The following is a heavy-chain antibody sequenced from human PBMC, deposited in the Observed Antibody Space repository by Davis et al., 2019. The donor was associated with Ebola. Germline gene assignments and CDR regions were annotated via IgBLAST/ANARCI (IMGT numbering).Heavy chain of an antibody. V-gene: IGHV4-59*11. J-gene: IGHJ4*02. CDR1: DASISGHY. D-gene: IGHD1-7*01. CDR2: ISGSGRT. CDR3: ARGGDWNSKIDY. Sequence: PSETLSLTCTVSDASISGHYWNWFRQPPGKGLEWIGFISGSGRTSYNPSLKSRVTIPADTSKNQFSLNLSSVTAADTAVYYCARGGDWNSKIDYWGQGTLVTVSS.